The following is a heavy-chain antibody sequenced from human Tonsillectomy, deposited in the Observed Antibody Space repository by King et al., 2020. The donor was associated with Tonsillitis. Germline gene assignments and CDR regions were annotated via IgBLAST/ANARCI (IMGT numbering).Heavy chain of an antibody. CDR2: ITHDGDNK. J-gene: IGHJ4*02. V-gene: IGHV3-30-3*01. CDR1: GFSFNTYA. Sequence: VKLVESGGGVVRPGRSLRLSCAASGFSFNTYAFHWVRQAPGKGLDWVAAITHDGDNKYYPDSVKGRFTISRDNSENTLYLQMNSLRAEDTAVYYCATLADGEGPYFFDYWGQGTLVTVSS. CDR3: ATLADGEGPYFFDY. D-gene: IGHD3-10*01.